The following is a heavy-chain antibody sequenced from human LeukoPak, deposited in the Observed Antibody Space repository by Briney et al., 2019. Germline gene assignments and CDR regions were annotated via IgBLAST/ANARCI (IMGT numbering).Heavy chain of an antibody. CDR2: IYHSGST. CDR1: GYSISSGYY. CDR3: ARDHDSSGYYFDY. V-gene: IGHV4-38-2*02. J-gene: IGHJ4*02. Sequence: SETLSLTCTVSGYSISSGYYWGWIRQPPGKGLEWIGSIYHSGSTYYNPSLKSRVTISVDTSKNQFSLKLSSVTAADTAVYYCARDHDSSGYYFDYWGLGTLVTVSS. D-gene: IGHD3-22*01.